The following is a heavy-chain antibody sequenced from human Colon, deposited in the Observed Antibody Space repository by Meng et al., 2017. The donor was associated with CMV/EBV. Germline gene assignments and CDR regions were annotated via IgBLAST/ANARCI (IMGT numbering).Heavy chain of an antibody. V-gene: IGHV1-2*02. D-gene: IGHD3-3*01. J-gene: IGHJ4*02. CDR1: GYTFNGYF. CDR2: INPVTGDT. Sequence: QVQLVQSGAEVKEPGASVKVSCKTSGYTFNGYFMHWVRQAPGQGREWMGWINPVTGDTSYAQKFQVRVTMTRDTSISTAYMELSSLRSDDTAVYYCATFGGDFDYWGQGTLVTVSS. CDR3: ATFGGDFDY.